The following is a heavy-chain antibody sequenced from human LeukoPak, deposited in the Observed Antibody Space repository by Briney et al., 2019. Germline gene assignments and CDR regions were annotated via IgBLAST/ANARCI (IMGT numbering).Heavy chain of an antibody. V-gene: IGHV3-23*01. J-gene: IGHJ5*02. CDR2: ISGSGGST. Sequence: GGSLRLSCAASGFTFSSYAMSWVRQALGKGPEWVSAISGSGGSTYYADSVKGRFTISRDNSKNTLYLQMNSLRADDTAVYYCAKTQGYYDAWGQGALVTVSS. CDR3: AKTQGYYDA. CDR1: GFTFSSYA. D-gene: IGHD2-15*01.